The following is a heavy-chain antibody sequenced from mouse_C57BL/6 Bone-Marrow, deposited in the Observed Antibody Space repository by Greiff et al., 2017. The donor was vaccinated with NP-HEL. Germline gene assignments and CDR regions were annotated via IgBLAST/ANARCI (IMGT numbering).Heavy chain of an antibody. D-gene: IGHD2-5*01. J-gene: IGHJ2*01. CDR2: IRSKSNNYAT. CDR1: GFSFNTYA. CDR3: VRGGTYYSKGNYFDY. Sequence: EVKLVESGGGLVQPKGSLKLSCAASGFSFNTYAMNWVRQAPGKGLEWVARIRSKSNNYATYYADSVKDRFTISRDDSESMLYLQMNNLKTEDTAMYYCVRGGTYYSKGNYFDYWGQGTTLTVSS. V-gene: IGHV10-1*01.